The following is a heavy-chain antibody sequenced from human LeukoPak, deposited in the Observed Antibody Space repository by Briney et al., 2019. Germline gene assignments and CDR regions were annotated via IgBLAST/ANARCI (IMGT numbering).Heavy chain of an antibody. J-gene: IGHJ4*02. CDR1: GYTFTGYY. CDR2: INPNSGGT. CDR3: ARDQAYYYGSGSYYPFDY. D-gene: IGHD3-10*01. Sequence: ASVKVSCKASGYTFTGYYMHWVRQAPGQGLEWMGWINPNSGGTNYAQKFQGRVTMTRDTSISTAYMELSRLRSDDTAVYYCARDQAYYYGSGSYYPFDYWGQGTLVTVSS. V-gene: IGHV1-2*02.